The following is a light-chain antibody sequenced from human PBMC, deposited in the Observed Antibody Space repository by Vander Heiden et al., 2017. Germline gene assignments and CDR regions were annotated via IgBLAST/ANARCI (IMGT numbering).Light chain of an antibody. J-gene: IGKJ1*01. CDR2: GAS. Sequence: IVLTQSPVTLSLSPGERATLSCRASQSVSSSYLAWYQQKPGQAPRLLIYGASSRATGIPDRFSGSGSGTDFTLTISRLEPEDFAVYYCQQYGSSPRTFGQGTKVEIK. V-gene: IGKV3-20*01. CDR1: QSVSSSY. CDR3: QQYGSSPRT.